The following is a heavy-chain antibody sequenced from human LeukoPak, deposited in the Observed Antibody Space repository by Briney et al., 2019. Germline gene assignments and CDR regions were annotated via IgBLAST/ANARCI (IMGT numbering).Heavy chain of an antibody. J-gene: IGHJ6*04. CDR2: IIPIFGTA. V-gene: IGHV1-69*06. CDR1: VGTFSSYA. Sequence: SVTVSFKASVGTFSSYAISWVRQAPGQGVEWMGGIIPIFGTANYAQKFQGRVTITAEKSTSTAYMELSSLRSEDTAVYYCARDRVRAGTDAYYYYGMDVWGKGTTVTVSS. D-gene: IGHD2-2*01. CDR3: ARDRVRAGTDAYYYYGMDV.